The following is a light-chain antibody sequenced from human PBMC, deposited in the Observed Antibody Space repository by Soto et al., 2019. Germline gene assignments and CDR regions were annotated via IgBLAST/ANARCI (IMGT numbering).Light chain of an antibody. Sequence: VMNQPRASLDVSQGQAAPIHCKPSPSVLYSSNNNNYLAWYQQKPGQPPRLLIYWASTRESGVPDRFSGSGSGTDFTLTISSLQAEDVAVYYCQQYYSTPLTFGGGTKVDIK. CDR2: WAS. V-gene: IGKV4-1*01. CDR3: QQYYSTPLT. CDR1: PSVLYSSNNNNY. J-gene: IGKJ4*01.